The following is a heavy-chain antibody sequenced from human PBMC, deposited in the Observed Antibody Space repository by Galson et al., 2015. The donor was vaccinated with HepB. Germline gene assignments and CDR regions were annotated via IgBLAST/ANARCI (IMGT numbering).Heavy chain of an antibody. CDR1: GFSLSTSGVG. CDR2: IYWDDDK. CDR3: AHFTYWGWFDP. Sequence: PALVKPTQTLTLTCTFSGFSLSTSGVGVGWIRQPPGKALEWLTLIYWDDDKRYSPSLESRLTITKDTSENQVVLTMTNMDPVDTATYYCAHFTYWGWFDPWGQGTLVTVSS. V-gene: IGHV2-5*02. J-gene: IGHJ5*02. D-gene: IGHD3-16*01.